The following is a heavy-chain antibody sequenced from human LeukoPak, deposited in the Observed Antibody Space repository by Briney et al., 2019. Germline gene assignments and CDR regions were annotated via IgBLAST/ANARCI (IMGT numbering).Heavy chain of an antibody. CDR1: GGSISSYY. Sequence: SEILSLTCTVSGGSISSYYWSWIRQPPGKGLEWIGYIYYSGSTNYNPSLKSRVTISVDTSKNQFSLKLSSVTAADTAVYYCARVRSGSYWVGYWGQGTLVTVSS. J-gene: IGHJ4*02. CDR2: IYYSGST. D-gene: IGHD1-26*01. CDR3: ARVRSGSYWVGY. V-gene: IGHV4-59*08.